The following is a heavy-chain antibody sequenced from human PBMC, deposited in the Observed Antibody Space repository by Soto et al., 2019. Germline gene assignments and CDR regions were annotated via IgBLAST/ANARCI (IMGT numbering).Heavy chain of an antibody. J-gene: IGHJ4*02. D-gene: IGHD2-2*01. CDR3: AREAVVPAAIYY. CDR2: IYYSGST. Sequence: QVQLQESGPGLVKPSETLSLTCTVSGGSVSSGSYYWSWIRQPPGKGLEWLGYIYYSGSTNYNPSLKSRVTISVDTSKNQFSLKLSSVTAADTAVYYCAREAVVPAAIYYWGQGTLVTVSS. CDR1: GGSVSSGSYY. V-gene: IGHV4-61*01.